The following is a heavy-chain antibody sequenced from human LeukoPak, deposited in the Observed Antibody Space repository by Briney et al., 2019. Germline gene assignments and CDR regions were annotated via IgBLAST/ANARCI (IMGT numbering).Heavy chain of an antibody. CDR2: ISSSSSTI. D-gene: IGHD4-17*01. CDR3: ARDTLHETTIDFDY. CDR1: GFTFSSYS. V-gene: IGHV3-48*02. J-gene: IGHJ4*02. Sequence: GGSLRLSCAASGFTFSSYSMHWVRQAPGKGLEWVSYISSSSSTIYYADSVKGRFTISRDNAKNSLYLQMNSLRDEDTAVYYCARDTLHETTIDFDYWGQGTLVTVSS.